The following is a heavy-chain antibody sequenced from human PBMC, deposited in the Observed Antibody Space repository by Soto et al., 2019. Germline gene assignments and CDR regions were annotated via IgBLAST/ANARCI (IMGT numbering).Heavy chain of an antibody. CDR2: ISAYNGNT. V-gene: IGHV1-18*01. D-gene: IGHD3-22*01. CDR1: GYTFTSYG. CDR3: ARDRYYDSSGYRGCFDH. J-gene: IGHJ5*02. Sequence: QVQLVQSGAEVKKPGASVKVSCKASGYTFTSYGISWVRQAPGQGLEWMGWISAYNGNTNYAQKLQGRVTMTTDTSTSTAYMELRSLRSDDTAVYSCARDRYYDSSGYRGCFDHWGQGTLVTVSS.